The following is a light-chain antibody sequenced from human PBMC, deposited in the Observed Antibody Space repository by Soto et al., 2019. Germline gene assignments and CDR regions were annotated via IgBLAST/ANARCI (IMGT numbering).Light chain of an antibody. CDR3: QQYYSTPQT. CDR2: WAS. V-gene: IGKV4-1*01. J-gene: IGKJ1*01. Sequence: DIVMTQSPDSLAVSLGERATINCKSSQSVLSSSNNKNYLAWYQQKPGQPPKLLIYWASTRESGVPDRFSGSGSGTDFTLTISSLQAEDVAFYYCQQYYSTPQTFGQGSKVEIK. CDR1: QSVLSSSNNKNY.